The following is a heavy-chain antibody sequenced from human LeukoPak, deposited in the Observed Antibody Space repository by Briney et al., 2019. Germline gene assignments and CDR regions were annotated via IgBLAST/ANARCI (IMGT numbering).Heavy chain of an antibody. V-gene: IGHV1-2*02. Sequence: ASVKVSCKASGYTFTSYYMHWVRQAPGQGLEWMGWINPNSGGTNYAQKFQGRVTMTRDTSISTAYMELSRLRSDDTAVYYCAREDSSSSLYYFDYWGQGTLVTVSS. CDR3: AREDSSSSLYYFDY. CDR1: GYTFTSYY. D-gene: IGHD6-6*01. CDR2: INPNSGGT. J-gene: IGHJ4*02.